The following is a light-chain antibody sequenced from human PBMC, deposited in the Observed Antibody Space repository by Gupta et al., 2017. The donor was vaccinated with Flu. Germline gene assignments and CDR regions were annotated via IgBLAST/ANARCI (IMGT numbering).Light chain of an antibody. Sequence: DIQLTQSPSFLSASIGDRVIITCRASQSVSTYLAWYQQKPGRAPKLLISDASTLHSGVPSRFSGSGSGTEFTLTISNLQPEDFATYYCQQVNYYPLTFGQGTRMEIK. CDR3: QQVNYYPLT. CDR1: QSVSTY. V-gene: IGKV1-9*01. CDR2: DAS. J-gene: IGKJ5*01.